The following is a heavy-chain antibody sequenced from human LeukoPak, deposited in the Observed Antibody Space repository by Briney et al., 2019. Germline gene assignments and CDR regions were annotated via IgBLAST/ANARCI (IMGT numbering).Heavy chain of an antibody. V-gene: IGHV3-74*01. Sequence: GGSLRLSCVASGFILSGYWMYWVRQAPGKGLMYISRNNGDGSTTNYADVVKGRFTMSRDNVKNTLYLQMNSLRVEDTAVYYCARDPRNVGLAPWGQGTLVTVSS. CDR3: ARDPRNVGLAP. CDR1: GFILSGYW. J-gene: IGHJ5*02. CDR2: NNGDGSTT. D-gene: IGHD2-15*01.